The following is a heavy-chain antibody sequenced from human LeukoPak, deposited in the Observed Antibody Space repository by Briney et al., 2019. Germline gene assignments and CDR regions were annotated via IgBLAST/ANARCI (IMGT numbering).Heavy chain of an antibody. D-gene: IGHD3-9*01. CDR1: GFIFRNYA. Sequence: GGSLRLSCAASGFIFRNYAMSWVRQAPGKGLEWVSAITGSGDSTYHADSVKGRFTISRDNFKNTLYVEMNTLRAEDTAVYYCAKWGDYDILTGYYVSDFWGQGTLVTVSS. CDR3: AKWGDYDILTGYYVSDF. V-gene: IGHV3-23*01. J-gene: IGHJ4*02. CDR2: ITGSGDST.